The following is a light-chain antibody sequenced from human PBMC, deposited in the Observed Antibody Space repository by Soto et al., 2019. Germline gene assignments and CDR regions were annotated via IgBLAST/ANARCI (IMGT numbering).Light chain of an antibody. J-gene: IGKJ1*01. Sequence: EIVLTQSPATLSLSPGERATLSCRASQSVSSYLAWYQQKPGQAPRLLIYDASNRATGIPARFSGSGSGTDFTLTISSLEPEDFAVYYCQQRSNCPPWTFGQVTKVEIK. CDR2: DAS. CDR1: QSVSSY. V-gene: IGKV3-11*01. CDR3: QQRSNCPPWT.